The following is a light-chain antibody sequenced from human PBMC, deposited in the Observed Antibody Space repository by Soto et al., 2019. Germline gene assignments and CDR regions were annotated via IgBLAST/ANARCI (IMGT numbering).Light chain of an antibody. Sequence: QSALTQPASVSGSPGQSITISCTGTSSDVGIYNLVSWYQQHPGKAPKLLLYEGSKRPSGVSNRFSGSKSGNTASLTISGLQAEDEADYYRSSYVSSNTHVLFGGGTKVTVL. CDR2: EGS. J-gene: IGLJ2*01. V-gene: IGLV2-23*01. CDR1: SSDVGIYNL. CDR3: SSYVSSNTHVL.